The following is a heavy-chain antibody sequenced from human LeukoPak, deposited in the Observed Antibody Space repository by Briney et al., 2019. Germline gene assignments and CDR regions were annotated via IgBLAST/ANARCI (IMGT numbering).Heavy chain of an antibody. Sequence: GGSLRLSCAASGFTFSSYAMSWVRQAPGKGLEWVSAISGSGGSTYYADSVKGRFTISKDNSKNTLYLQMNSLRAEDTAVYYCAKDLAVVVVAATPHWGQGTLVTVSS. CDR2: ISGSGGST. J-gene: IGHJ4*02. CDR3: AKDLAVVVVAATPH. CDR1: GFTFSSYA. V-gene: IGHV3-23*01. D-gene: IGHD2-15*01.